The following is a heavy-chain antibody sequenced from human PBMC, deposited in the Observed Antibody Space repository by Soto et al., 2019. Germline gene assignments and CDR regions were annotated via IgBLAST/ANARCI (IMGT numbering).Heavy chain of an antibody. CDR3: AREPFGELLVPDLNWFDP. Sequence: ASVKVSCKASGYTFTSYAMHWVRQAPGQRLEWMGWINAGNGNTKYSQKFQGRVTITRDTSASTAYMELSSLRSEDTAVYYCAREPFGELLVPDLNWFDPWGQGTLVTVSS. CDR2: INAGNGNT. D-gene: IGHD3-10*01. J-gene: IGHJ5*02. CDR1: GYTFTSYA. V-gene: IGHV1-3*01.